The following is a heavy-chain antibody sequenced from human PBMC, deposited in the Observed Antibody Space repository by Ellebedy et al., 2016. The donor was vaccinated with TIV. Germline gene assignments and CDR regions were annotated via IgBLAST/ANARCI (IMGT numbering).Heavy chain of an antibody. J-gene: IGHJ4*02. CDR3: ARDNRGKTAGDY. D-gene: IGHD1-14*01. CDR2: ISAYNGNT. V-gene: IGHV1-18*01. Sequence: ASVKVSCKASGYTFTSYGISWVRQAPGQGLEWMGWISAYNGNTNYVRRFQGRVTMTTDTSTSTAYMELRSLRSDDTAVYYCARDNRGKTAGDYWGQGTLVTVSS. CDR1: GYTFTSYG.